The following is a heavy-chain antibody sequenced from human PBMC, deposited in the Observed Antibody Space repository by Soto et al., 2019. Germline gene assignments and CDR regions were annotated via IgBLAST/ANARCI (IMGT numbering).Heavy chain of an antibody. Sequence: SETLSLTCTVSGGSIYRSGYYWGWIRQPPGRGLEWIGNIDYNGVTYSNPSLKSRVTISRDTSKNQFSLKLASVTAADTALYYCGKVLVGATGHTDSDSWGPGTLVTVSS. CDR2: IDYNGVT. V-gene: IGHV4-39*01. CDR1: GGSIYRSGYY. J-gene: IGHJ4*02. CDR3: GKVLVGATGHTDSDS. D-gene: IGHD2-15*01.